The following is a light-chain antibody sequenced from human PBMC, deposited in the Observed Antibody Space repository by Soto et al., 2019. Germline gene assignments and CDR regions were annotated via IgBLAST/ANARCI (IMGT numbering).Light chain of an antibody. CDR3: QQYGSSPFALT. V-gene: IGKV3-20*01. CDR2: GAS. J-gene: IGKJ4*01. Sequence: EIVLTQSPGTLSLSPGERATLSCRASQSVSSSYLAWYQQKPGQAPRLLIYGASSSATDIPDRFSGSGSGTDFTLTISRLEPEDVAVYYCQQYGSSPFALTFGGATNMEIK. CDR1: QSVSSSY.